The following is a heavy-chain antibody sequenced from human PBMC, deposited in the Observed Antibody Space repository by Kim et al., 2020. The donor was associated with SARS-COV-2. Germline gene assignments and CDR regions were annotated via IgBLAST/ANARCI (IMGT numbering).Heavy chain of an antibody. CDR1: GDSVSSNSAA. Sequence: SQTLSLTCAISGDSVSSNSAAWNWIRQSPSRGLEWLGRTYYRSKWYNDYAVSVKSRITINPDTSKNQFSLQLNSVTPEDTAVYYCARDRYSSGWRWAGYYFDYWGQGTLVTVSS. CDR3: ARDRYSSGWRWAGYYFDY. D-gene: IGHD6-19*01. J-gene: IGHJ4*02. CDR2: TYYRSKWYN. V-gene: IGHV6-1*01.